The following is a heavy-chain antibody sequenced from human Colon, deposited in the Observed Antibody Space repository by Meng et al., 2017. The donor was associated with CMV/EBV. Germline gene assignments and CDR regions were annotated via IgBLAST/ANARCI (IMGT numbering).Heavy chain of an antibody. V-gene: IGHV3-21*01. CDR2: ISSSGNYI. D-gene: IGHD2/OR15-2a*01. CDR1: GFTFSDFA. Sequence: GESLKISCAASGFTFSDFAMGWVRQAPGKGLDWVSAISSSGNYIYYADSVKGRFTISRDNAKDSVDLLMTSLRAEDTAVYYCTRTFRYYFDFWGQGTLVTVSS. J-gene: IGHJ4*02. CDR3: TRTFRYYFDF.